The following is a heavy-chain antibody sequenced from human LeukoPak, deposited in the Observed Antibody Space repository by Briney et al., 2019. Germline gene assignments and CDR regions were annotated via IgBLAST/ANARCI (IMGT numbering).Heavy chain of an antibody. V-gene: IGHV3-53*01. D-gene: IGHD3-9*01. Sequence: PGGSLRLSCAASEFTVSSNYMSWVRQAPGKGLEWVSVIYSGGSTYYADSVKGRFTISRDNSKNTLYLQMNSLRAEDTAVYYCAREDWLLHYFDSWGQGTLVTVSS. J-gene: IGHJ4*02. CDR1: EFTVSSNY. CDR2: IYSGGST. CDR3: AREDWLLHYFDS.